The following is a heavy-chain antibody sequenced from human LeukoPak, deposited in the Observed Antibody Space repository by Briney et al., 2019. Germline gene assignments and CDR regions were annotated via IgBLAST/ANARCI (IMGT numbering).Heavy chain of an antibody. Sequence: ASVKVSCKTSGYSFTDYYMHWVRQAPGQGLEWMGWINPNSGGTSSAQKFQGRVTMTRDTSISTAYMELSRLRSDDTAVYYCARDIYYDSSGLGFDPWGQGTLVTVSS. J-gene: IGHJ5*02. D-gene: IGHD3-22*01. CDR2: INPNSGGT. CDR1: GYSFTDYY. CDR3: ARDIYYDSSGLGFDP. V-gene: IGHV1-2*02.